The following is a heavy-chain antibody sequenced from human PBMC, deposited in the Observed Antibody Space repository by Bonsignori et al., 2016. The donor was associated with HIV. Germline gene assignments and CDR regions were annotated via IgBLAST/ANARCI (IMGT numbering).Heavy chain of an antibody. CDR3: ARVDGSGSSY. Sequence: WVRQAPGQGLEWMGWINPNSGGTNYAQKFQGRVTMTRDTSISTAYMELSRLRSDDTAVYYCARVDGSGSSYWGQGTLVTVSS. CDR2: INPNSGGT. D-gene: IGHD3-10*01. V-gene: IGHV1-2*02. J-gene: IGHJ4*02.